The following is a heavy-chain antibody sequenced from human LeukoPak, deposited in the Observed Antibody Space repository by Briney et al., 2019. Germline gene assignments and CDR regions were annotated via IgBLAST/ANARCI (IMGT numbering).Heavy chain of an antibody. CDR3: ARGRITGYSSAFDS. D-gene: IGHD2-15*01. V-gene: IGHV4-34*01. CDR1: GGSFSGYY. J-gene: IGHJ3*01. CDR2: INHSGST. Sequence: SETLSLTCAVFGGSFSGYYWSWIRQPPGKGLEWIGEINHSGSTNQNPSLKSRVTISVDTSKNQFSLKLSSVTAADTAVYYCARGRITGYSSAFDSWGQGTLVTVAS.